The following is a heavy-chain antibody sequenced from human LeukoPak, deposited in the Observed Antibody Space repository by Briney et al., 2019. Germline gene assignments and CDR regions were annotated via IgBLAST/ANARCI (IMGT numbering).Heavy chain of an antibody. CDR3: ANYCSSSSCHIRRAFDI. CDR2: IYYSGST. Sequence: SETLSLTCTVSDGSVSSSSYYWGWIRQPPGKGLEWIGTIYYSGSTYYSPSLKSRVAISVDTSKNQFSLKLSSVTAADTAVYYCANYCSSSSCHIRRAFDIWGQGTMVTVSS. J-gene: IGHJ3*02. V-gene: IGHV4-39*01. D-gene: IGHD2-2*02. CDR1: DGSVSSSSYY.